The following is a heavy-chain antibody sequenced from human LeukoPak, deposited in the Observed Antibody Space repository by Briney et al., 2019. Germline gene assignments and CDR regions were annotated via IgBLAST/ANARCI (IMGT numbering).Heavy chain of an antibody. D-gene: IGHD2-15*01. V-gene: IGHV3-30*02. CDR2: IRYDGSSK. Sequence: GGSLRLSCAASGFTFSSYGLHWVRQAPGKGLEWVAFIRYDGSSKYYEDSVKGRVTISRDKAKNSLYLQMNSLRAEDTAVYYCARDPYCSGGSCYPFIWGQGTMVTVSS. J-gene: IGHJ3*02. CDR1: GFTFSSYG. CDR3: ARDPYCSGGSCYPFI.